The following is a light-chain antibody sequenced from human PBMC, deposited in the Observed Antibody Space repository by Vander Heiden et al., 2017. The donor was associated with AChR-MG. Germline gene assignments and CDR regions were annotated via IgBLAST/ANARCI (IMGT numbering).Light chain of an antibody. CDR3: SSYAGSNNVV. CDR2: EVS. CDR1: SSDVGGYNY. J-gene: IGLJ2*01. V-gene: IGLV2-8*01. Sequence: QYALPQPPSASGSPAQPVTISCTATSSDVGGYNYVSWYQQHPGKAPKLMIYEVSKRPSGVPDRFSGSKSGNTASLTVSGLQAEDEADYYGSSYAGSNNVVFGGGTKLTVL.